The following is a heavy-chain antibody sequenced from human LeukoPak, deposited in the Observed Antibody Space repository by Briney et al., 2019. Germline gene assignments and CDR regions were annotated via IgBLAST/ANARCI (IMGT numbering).Heavy chain of an antibody. J-gene: IGHJ4*02. D-gene: IGHD3-10*01. CDR1: GFTFSSYA. Sequence: GGSLRLSCAASGFTFSSYAMSWVRQAPGQGLEWVSAISGSGGSTYYADSVKGRFTISRDNSKNTLYLQMNSLRAEDTAVYYCAKDPYYYGSGSSLYFDYWGQGTLVTVSS. CDR3: AKDPYYYGSGSSLYFDY. V-gene: IGHV3-23*01. CDR2: ISGSGGST.